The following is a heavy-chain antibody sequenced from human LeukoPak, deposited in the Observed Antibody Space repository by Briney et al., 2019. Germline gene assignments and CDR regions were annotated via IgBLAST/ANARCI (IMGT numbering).Heavy chain of an antibody. CDR1: GFTFSNYA. Sequence: GGSLRLPCAASGFTFSNYAMSWVRQAPGKGLEWVSAISGSGGSTYYADSVKGQFTISRDNSKNTLYLQMNSLRAEDTAVYYCAKLKPDYYDSSGYYFDYWGQGTLVTVSS. V-gene: IGHV3-23*01. CDR2: ISGSGGST. J-gene: IGHJ4*02. CDR3: AKLKPDYYDSSGYYFDY. D-gene: IGHD3-22*01.